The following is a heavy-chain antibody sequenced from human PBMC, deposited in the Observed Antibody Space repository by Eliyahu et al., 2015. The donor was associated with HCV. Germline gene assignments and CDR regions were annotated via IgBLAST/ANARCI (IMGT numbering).Heavy chain of an antibody. CDR2: IGTAGDT. CDR1: GFTFSSYD. CDR3: ARGTAMADYGMDV. D-gene: IGHD5-18*01. J-gene: IGHJ6*02. V-gene: IGHV3-13*01. Sequence: EVQLVESGGGLVQPGGSLRLSCAAXGFTFSSYDMNWVRQATGKGLEWVSAIGTAGDTYYPGSVKGRFTISRENAKNSLYLQMNSLRAGDTAVYYCARGTAMADYGMDVWGQGTTVTVSS.